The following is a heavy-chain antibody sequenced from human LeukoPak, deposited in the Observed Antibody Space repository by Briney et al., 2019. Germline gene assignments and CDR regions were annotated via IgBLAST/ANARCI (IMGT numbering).Heavy chain of an antibody. Sequence: QPGGSLRLSCAASGFTFSSYWMSWVRQAPGKGLEWVANIKQDGSEKYYVDSVKGRFTISRDNAQNSLYLQMNSLRAEDSSVYYCARPTTVTTISADAFDIWGQGTMVTVSS. V-gene: IGHV3-7*01. CDR3: ARPTTVTTISADAFDI. CDR1: GFTFSSYW. D-gene: IGHD4-17*01. CDR2: IKQDGSEK. J-gene: IGHJ3*02.